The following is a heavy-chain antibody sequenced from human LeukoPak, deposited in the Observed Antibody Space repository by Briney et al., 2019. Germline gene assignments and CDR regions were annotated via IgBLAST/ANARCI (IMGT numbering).Heavy chain of an antibody. CDR3: ARGISTVTEYYFDY. J-gene: IGHJ4*02. V-gene: IGHV4-59*01. CDR2: IYYSGST. CDR1: GGSISSYY. D-gene: IGHD4-17*01. Sequence: KPSETLSLTCTVSGGSISSYYWSWIRQPPGKGLEWIGYIYYSGSTNYNPSLESRVTISVDTSKNQFSLKLSSVTAADTAVYYCARGISTVTEYYFDYWGQGTLVTVSS.